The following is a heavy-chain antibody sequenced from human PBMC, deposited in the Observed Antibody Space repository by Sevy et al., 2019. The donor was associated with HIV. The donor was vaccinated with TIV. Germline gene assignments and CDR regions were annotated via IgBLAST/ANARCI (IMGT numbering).Heavy chain of an antibody. CDR3: ATHGGIAAAGRVFDY. J-gene: IGHJ4*02. V-gene: IGHV3-72*01. Sequence: GGSLRLSCAASGFTFSDHYMEWVRQAPGKGLEWVGRTRNKADSYTTEYAASVKGRFTISRDDSKNSLYLQMNSVKTEDTAVYYCATHGGIAAAGRVFDYWGQGSLVTVSS. D-gene: IGHD6-13*01. CDR2: TRNKADSYTT. CDR1: GFTFSDHY.